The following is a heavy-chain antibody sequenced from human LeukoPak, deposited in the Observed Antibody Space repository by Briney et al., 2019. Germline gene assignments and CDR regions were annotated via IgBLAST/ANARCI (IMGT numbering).Heavy chain of an antibody. D-gene: IGHD1-26*01. Sequence: SGGSLRLSCAASGFTLSDHHMDWVRQVPGKGREWVGRSRNKANSYTTEYHTSVNGRFTFSADDSKHQPSLQMNSLKNEDTAVYYCARSGSSTQVDYPYNAMDVWGPGTTVTVSS. CDR1: GFTLSDHH. J-gene: IGHJ6*02. V-gene: IGHV3-72*01. CDR2: SRNKANSYTT. CDR3: ARSGSSTQVDYPYNAMDV.